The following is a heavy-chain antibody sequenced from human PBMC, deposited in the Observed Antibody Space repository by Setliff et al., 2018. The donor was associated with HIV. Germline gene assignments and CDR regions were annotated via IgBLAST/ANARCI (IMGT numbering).Heavy chain of an antibody. D-gene: IGHD3-3*01. CDR3: ARGGERLEWLYGTVTYGMDV. J-gene: IGHJ6*02. Sequence: ASVKVSCKASGYTFTSYAMHWVRQAPGQRLEWMGWINAGNGNTKYSQKFQGRVSIIRDTSASTAYMELSSLISEDTAVYYCARGGERLEWLYGTVTYGMDVWGQGTTVTVSS. CDR1: GYTFTSYA. V-gene: IGHV1-3*01. CDR2: INAGNGNT.